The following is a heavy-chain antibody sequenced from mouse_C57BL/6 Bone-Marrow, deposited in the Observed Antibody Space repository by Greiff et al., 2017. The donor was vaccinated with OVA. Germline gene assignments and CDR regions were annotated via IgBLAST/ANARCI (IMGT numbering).Heavy chain of an antibody. CDR3: ARGSYDYDDYAMDY. V-gene: IGHV1-82*01. D-gene: IGHD2-4*01. J-gene: IGHJ4*01. CDR2: IYPGDGDT. CDR1: GYAFSSSW. Sequence: VQLQQSGPELVKPGASVKISCKASGYAFSSSWMNWVKQRPGKGLEWIGRIYPGDGDTNYNGKFKGKATLTADTSSSTAYMQLSSLTSEDSAVYYCARGSYDYDDYAMDYGGQGTSVTVSS.